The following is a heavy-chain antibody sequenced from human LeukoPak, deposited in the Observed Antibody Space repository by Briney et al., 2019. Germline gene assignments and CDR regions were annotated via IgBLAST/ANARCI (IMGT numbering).Heavy chain of an antibody. CDR1: GFTFSSYW. D-gene: IGHD5-24*01. V-gene: IGHV3-74*01. CDR3: ARETRVRWTDY. CDR2: INSDGSST. J-gene: IGHJ4*02. Sequence: GGSLRLSCAASGFTFSSYWMHWVRQAPGKGLVWVSRINSDGSSTSYADSVKGRFTISRDNAKNSLYLQMNSLRAEDTAVYYCARETRVRWTDYWGQGILVTVSS.